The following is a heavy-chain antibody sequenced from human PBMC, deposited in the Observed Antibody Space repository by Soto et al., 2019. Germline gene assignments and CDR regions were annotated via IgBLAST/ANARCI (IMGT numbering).Heavy chain of an antibody. Sequence: SETLSLTCAVSGYSISSGYYWGWIRQPPGKGLEWIGSIYHSGSTYYNPSLKSRVTISVDRSQKQFSLRLGSVTAADTAVYYCAVGYCSSSSCPREYYQHWGQGTLVTVSS. CDR2: IYHSGST. V-gene: IGHV4-38-2*01. D-gene: IGHD2-2*01. CDR1: GYSISSGYY. J-gene: IGHJ1*01. CDR3: AVGYCSSSSCPREYYQH.